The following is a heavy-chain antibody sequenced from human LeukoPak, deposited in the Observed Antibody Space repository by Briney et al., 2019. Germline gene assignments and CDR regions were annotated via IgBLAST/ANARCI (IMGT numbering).Heavy chain of an antibody. CDR1: GFTFSSYG. J-gene: IGHJ4*02. CDR2: IWYDGSNK. CDR3: ARVGELPPPLHTYYFDY. Sequence: GGSLRLSCAASGFTFSSYGMHWVRQAPGKGLEWVAVIWYDGSNKYYADSVKGRFTISRDNSKNTLYLQMNSLRAEDTAVYYCARVGELPPPLHTYYFDYWGQGTLVTVSS. V-gene: IGHV3-33*01. D-gene: IGHD1-26*01.